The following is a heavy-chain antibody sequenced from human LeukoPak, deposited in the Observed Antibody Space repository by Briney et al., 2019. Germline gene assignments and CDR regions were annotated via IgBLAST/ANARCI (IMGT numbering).Heavy chain of an antibody. CDR1: GFTFSSYS. CDR2: ISSSSSYI. V-gene: IGHV3-21*01. D-gene: IGHD5-18*01. CDR3: ARFPVDTAMVTVGDY. Sequence: AGGSLRLSCAASGFTFSSYSMNWVRQAPGKGLEWVSSISSSSSYIYYADSVKGRFTISRDNAKNSLYLQMNSLRAEDTAVYYCARFPVDTAMVTVGDYWGQGTLVTVSS. J-gene: IGHJ4*02.